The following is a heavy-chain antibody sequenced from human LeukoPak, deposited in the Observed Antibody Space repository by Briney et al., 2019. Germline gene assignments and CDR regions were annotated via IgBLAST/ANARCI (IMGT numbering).Heavy chain of an antibody. Sequence: GESLKISCKGSGYSFTNYWIGWVRQMPGKGLELMGIIYPGDSDTRYSPPFQGHVTISADKSITTAYLQWSSLKASDTAMYYCATYSSGMAYDYFDYWGQGTLVTVSS. J-gene: IGHJ4*02. CDR3: ATYSSGMAYDYFDY. V-gene: IGHV5-51*01. CDR2: IYPGDSDT. CDR1: GYSFTNYW. D-gene: IGHD3-10*01.